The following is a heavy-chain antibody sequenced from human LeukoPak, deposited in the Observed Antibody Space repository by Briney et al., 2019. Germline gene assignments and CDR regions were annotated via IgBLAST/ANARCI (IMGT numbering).Heavy chain of an antibody. D-gene: IGHD2-15*01. V-gene: IGHV3-23*01. Sequence: PGGSLRLSCAATGFTFSNYAMSWVRKAPGRGLEWVSAISNNGGSTYDADSMKGRFTISRDNSKNTLHLQMNSLRAEDTAVYHCARQLGYCSDGSCYFDYWGQGTLVTVSS. J-gene: IGHJ4*02. CDR2: ISNNGGST. CDR1: GFTFSNYA. CDR3: ARQLGYCSDGSCYFDY.